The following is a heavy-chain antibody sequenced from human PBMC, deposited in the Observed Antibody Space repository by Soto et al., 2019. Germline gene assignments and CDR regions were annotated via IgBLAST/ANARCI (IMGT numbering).Heavy chain of an antibody. CDR3: AKYPAAIPIQSHGND. D-gene: IGHD2-21*02. J-gene: IGHJ4*02. CDR2: ISGSGGST. CDR1: GFTFSSYA. Sequence: GGSLRLSCAASGFTFSSYAMSWVRQAPGKGLEWVSAISGSGGSTYYADSVKGRFTISRDNSKNTLYLQMNSLRAEDTAVYYCAKYPAAIPIQSHGNDWGQGTLVTVSS. V-gene: IGHV3-23*01.